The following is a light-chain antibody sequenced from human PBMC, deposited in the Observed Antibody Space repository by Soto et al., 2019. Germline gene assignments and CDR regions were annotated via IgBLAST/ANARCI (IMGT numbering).Light chain of an antibody. CDR2: RDN. J-gene: IGLJ2*01. Sequence: QAVVTQPPSASGTPGQRVTISCSGSSPNIGSNYVYWYQQLPGTAPKLLIYRDNQRPSGVPDRFSGSKSGSSASLAISGLRSEDEADYYCEAWDNSLSGVAFGGGTKLTVL. CDR3: EAWDNSLSGVA. V-gene: IGLV1-47*01. CDR1: SPNIGSNY.